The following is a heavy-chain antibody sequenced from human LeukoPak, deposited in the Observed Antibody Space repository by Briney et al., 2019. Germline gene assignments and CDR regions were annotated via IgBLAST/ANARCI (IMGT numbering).Heavy chain of an antibody. CDR2: IRYDGSNK. Sequence: GGSLRLSCAASGFTFSSYGMHWVRQAPGKGLEWVAFIRYDGSNKYYADSVKGRFTISRDNSKNTLYLQMGSLRAEDTAVYYCARGLFGSSYSSGWYLMGYWGQGTLVPVSS. J-gene: IGHJ4*02. CDR1: GFTFSSYG. D-gene: IGHD6-19*01. V-gene: IGHV3-30*02. CDR3: ARGLFGSSYSSGWYLMGY.